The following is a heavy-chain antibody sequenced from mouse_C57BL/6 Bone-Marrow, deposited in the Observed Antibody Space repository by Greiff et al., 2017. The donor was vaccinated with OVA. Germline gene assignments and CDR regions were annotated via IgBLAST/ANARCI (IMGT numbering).Heavy chain of an antibody. CDR2: IDPSDSYT. D-gene: IGHD6-1*01. Sequence: QVQLQQPGAELVMPGASVKLSCKASGYTLTSYWMHWVKQRPGQGLEWIGEIDPSDSYTNYNQKFKVKSTLTVDKSSSTAYMQLSSLTSEDSSVYYCARASPWFAYWGQGTLVTVSA. CDR1: GYTLTSYW. CDR3: ARASPWFAY. V-gene: IGHV1-69*01. J-gene: IGHJ3*01.